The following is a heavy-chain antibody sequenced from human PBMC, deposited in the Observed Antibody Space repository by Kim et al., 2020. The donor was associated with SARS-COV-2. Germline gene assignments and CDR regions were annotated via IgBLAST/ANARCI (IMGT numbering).Heavy chain of an antibody. CDR3: TTLQYDDSNRAPDC. V-gene: IGHV3-15*01. CDR1: GFTFSNAW. D-gene: IGHD3-9*01. Sequence: GGSLILSCAASGFTFSNAWMSWVRQAPGKGLEWVGRIKSRTDGGTADYAAPVRGRFTISRDEPKNTLYLQMNSLKTEDTAVYYCTTLQYDDSNRAPDCWGQGTLVTVSS. CDR2: IKSRTDGGTA. J-gene: IGHJ4*02.